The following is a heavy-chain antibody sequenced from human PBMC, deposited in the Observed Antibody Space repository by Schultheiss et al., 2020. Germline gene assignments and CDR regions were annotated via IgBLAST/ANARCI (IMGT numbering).Heavy chain of an antibody. CDR3: AKYTGSSSWAPGFDY. J-gene: IGHJ4*02. D-gene: IGHD6-6*01. CDR1: GFTFSSYA. Sequence: GGSLRLSCAASGFTFSSYAMSWVRQAPGKGLEWVSSISVSGTSTYYADSVKGRFTISRDNSKNTLYLQMNSLRAEDTAVYYCAKYTGSSSWAPGFDYWGQGTLVTVSS. V-gene: IGHV3-23*01. CDR2: ISVSGTST.